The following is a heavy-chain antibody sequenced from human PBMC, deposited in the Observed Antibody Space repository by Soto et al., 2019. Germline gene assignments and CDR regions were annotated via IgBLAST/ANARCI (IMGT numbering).Heavy chain of an antibody. CDR1: GGSFSGYY. CDR2: TIQIGTT. V-gene: IGHV4-34*02. Sequence: QVQLQQWGARLLKPSETLSLTCAVYGGSFSGYYWSWIRQPPGKGLEWIGETIQIGTTNYHPSLESRVTKSVDTSKNRFPLRVSAVTAADTAVYYCAGRADNPFLTAWYFAYGGQGTRVTVSS. CDR3: AGRADNPFLTAWYFAY. D-gene: IGHD3-9*01. J-gene: IGHJ4*02.